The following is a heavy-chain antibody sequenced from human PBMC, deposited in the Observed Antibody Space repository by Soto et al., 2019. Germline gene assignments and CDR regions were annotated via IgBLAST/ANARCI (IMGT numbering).Heavy chain of an antibody. J-gene: IGHJ4*02. CDR1: GFTFSSYG. CDR2: ISYDGSNK. D-gene: IGHD4-4*01. Sequence: GGSLRLSCAASGFTFSSYGMHWVRQAPGKGLEWVAVISYDGSNKYYADSVKGRFTISRDNSKNTLYLQMNSLRAEDTAVYYCAKDGTTVTTFLDYWGQGTLVTVSS. V-gene: IGHV3-30*18. CDR3: AKDGTTVTTFLDY.